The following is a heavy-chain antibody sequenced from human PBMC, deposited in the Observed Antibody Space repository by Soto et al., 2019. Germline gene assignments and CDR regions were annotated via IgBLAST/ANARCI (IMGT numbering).Heavy chain of an antibody. D-gene: IGHD4-17*01. V-gene: IGHV3-48*01. CDR2: ISSRSRTT. Sequence: GGSLRLSCAASGFTFSDYTMNWVRQAPGKGLEWVSAISSRSRTTYYADSVKGRFTISRDNADNSLYLQMNGLRAEDTAVYHCASGYYGDKPGGFFQHWGQGTLVTVSS. CDR1: GFTFSDYT. J-gene: IGHJ1*01. CDR3: ASGYYGDKPGGFFQH.